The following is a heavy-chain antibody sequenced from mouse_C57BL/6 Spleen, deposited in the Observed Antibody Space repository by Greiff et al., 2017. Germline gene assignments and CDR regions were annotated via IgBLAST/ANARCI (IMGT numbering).Heavy chain of an antibody. CDR3: ASPHYYGSSYEAY. Sequence: VQLQQPGAELVKPGASVKLSCKASGYTFTSYWMHWVKQRPGQGLEWIGMIHPNSGSTNYNEKFKSKATLTVDKSSSTAYLQLSSLTSDDSAVYSCASPHYYGSSYEAYWGQGTLVTVSA. D-gene: IGHD1-1*01. J-gene: IGHJ3*01. CDR2: IHPNSGST. CDR1: GYTFTSYW. V-gene: IGHV1-64*01.